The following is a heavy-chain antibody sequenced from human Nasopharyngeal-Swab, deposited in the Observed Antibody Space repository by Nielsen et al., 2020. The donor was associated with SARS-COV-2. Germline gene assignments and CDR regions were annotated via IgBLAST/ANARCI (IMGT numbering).Heavy chain of an antibody. CDR3: AREHVYDFAV. CDR2: IHYSGST. Sequence: GSLRLSCTVSGGSISSYYWSWMRQPPGKGLEWIGYIHYSGSTNYNHSLKSRVTISGDTSKNQFSLKLSSVTAADTAVYYCAREHVYDFAVWGQGTTVTVSS. V-gene: IGHV4-59*01. D-gene: IGHD5/OR15-5a*01. J-gene: IGHJ6*02. CDR1: GGSISSYY.